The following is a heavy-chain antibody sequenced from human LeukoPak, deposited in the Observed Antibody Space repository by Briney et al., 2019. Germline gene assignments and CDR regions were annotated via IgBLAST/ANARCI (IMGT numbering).Heavy chain of an antibody. CDR3: VTYVWGSYRYDY. Sequence: GGSLRLSCAASGFTFSSSAMSWVRQAPGKGLEWVSAISNNGGYTYYADSVQGRFTISRDNSKSTLCLQMSSLRAEDTAVYYCVTYVWGSYRYDYWGQGTLVTVSS. D-gene: IGHD3-16*02. J-gene: IGHJ4*02. V-gene: IGHV3-23*01. CDR2: ISNNGGYT. CDR1: GFTFSSSA.